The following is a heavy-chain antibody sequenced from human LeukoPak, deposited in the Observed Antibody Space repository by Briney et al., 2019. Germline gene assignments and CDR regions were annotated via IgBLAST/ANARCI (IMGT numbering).Heavy chain of an antibody. CDR1: GGSISSYY. Sequence: SETLSLTCTVSGGSISSYYWSWIRQPPGKGLEWIGYIYYSGSTNYNPSLKSRVTISVDTSKNQFSLKLSSVTAADTAVYYCARHTEVTAIEDAFDIWGQGTMVTVSS. CDR2: IYYSGST. D-gene: IGHD2-21*02. J-gene: IGHJ3*02. CDR3: ARHTEVTAIEDAFDI. V-gene: IGHV4-59*08.